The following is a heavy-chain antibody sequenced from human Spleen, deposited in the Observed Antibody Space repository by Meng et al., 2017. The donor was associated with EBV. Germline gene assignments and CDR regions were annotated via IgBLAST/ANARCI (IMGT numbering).Heavy chain of an antibody. CDR2: INPNTGGT. CDR3: ATEPPIISLIKYYFDS. V-gene: IGHV1-2*06. J-gene: IGHJ4*02. CDR1: GYTFSGYF. Sequence: VELVQSGAGVKKPGASVKVSCKASGYTFSGYFIHGVRLAPGQGLEWMGRINPNTGGTNYAQKFQGRVTMTRDTSISTAYMELSSLRSDDTAVYYCATEPPIISLIKYYFDSWGQGTLVTVSS. D-gene: IGHD3-22*01.